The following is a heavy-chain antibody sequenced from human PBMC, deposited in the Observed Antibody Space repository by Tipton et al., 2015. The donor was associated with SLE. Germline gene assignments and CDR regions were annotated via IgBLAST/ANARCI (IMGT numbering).Heavy chain of an antibody. CDR1: GGSISSGDYY. CDR3: ARGDTMIVVVTPGAFDI. V-gene: IGHV4-30-4*01. J-gene: IGHJ3*02. Sequence: TLSLTCTVSGGSISSGDYYWSWIRQPPGKGLEWIGYIYYSGSTYYNPSLKSRVTISVDTSKNQFSLKLSSVTAADTAVYYCARGDTMIVVVTPGAFDIWGQGTMVTVSS. CDR2: IYYSGST. D-gene: IGHD3-22*01.